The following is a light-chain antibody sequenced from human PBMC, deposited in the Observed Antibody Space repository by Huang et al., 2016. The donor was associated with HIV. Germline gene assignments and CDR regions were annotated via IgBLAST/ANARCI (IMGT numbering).Light chain of an antibody. Sequence: EVVLTQSPGTLSLSPGKRVALSCRASETIASSYLAWYRQSPGQAPRLLIYGASNRATDTPDRFSGSGSGTDFTLTITKLEPEDSAVYYCQQYGTSPLTFGQGTRVEIK. CDR2: GAS. CDR3: QQYGTSPLT. V-gene: IGKV3-20*01. CDR1: ETIASSY. J-gene: IGKJ1*01.